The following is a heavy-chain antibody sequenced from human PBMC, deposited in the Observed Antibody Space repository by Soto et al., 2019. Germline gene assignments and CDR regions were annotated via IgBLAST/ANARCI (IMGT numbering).Heavy chain of an antibody. CDR1: GGTFSSYA. D-gene: IGHD3-16*01. Sequence: QVQLVQSGAEVKKPGSSVKVSCKASGGTFSSYAINWVRQAPGQGLEWMGGIIPIFGTAVYARKSQGRVTITADQSTSTAYMELSSLRSEDTAVYYCAHCLWGVNCYVGMDVWGQGTTVTVSS. CDR3: AHCLWGVNCYVGMDV. CDR2: IIPIFGTA. J-gene: IGHJ6*02. V-gene: IGHV1-69*12.